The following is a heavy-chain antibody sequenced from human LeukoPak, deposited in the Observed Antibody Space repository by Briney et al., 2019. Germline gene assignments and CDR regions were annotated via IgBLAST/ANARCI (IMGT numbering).Heavy chain of an antibody. V-gene: IGHV4-59*01. J-gene: IGHJ5*02. Sequence: SESLSLTCTVSGGSISSYYWSWIRQPPGEGLEWIGYIYYSGSTNYNPSLKSRVTISVDTSKNQFSLKLSSVTAADTAVYYCARVHLWFGELSQIDPWGQGTLVTVSS. D-gene: IGHD3-10*01. CDR2: IYYSGST. CDR1: GGSISSYY. CDR3: ARVHLWFGELSQIDP.